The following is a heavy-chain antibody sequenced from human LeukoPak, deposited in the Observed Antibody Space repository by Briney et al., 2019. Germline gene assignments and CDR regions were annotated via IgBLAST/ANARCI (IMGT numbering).Heavy chain of an antibody. D-gene: IGHD2-21*02. CDR3: AKDEVTSGGGLAS. Sequence: PGGSLRLSCAASGFSVSGTHMSWVRQAPGEGLEWVAAMYTGGTTYYTDAVTGRLTVSRDTSRNILFLHMDSLRAEDTAVYYCAKDEVTSGGGLASWGQGTLVIVSS. V-gene: IGHV3-53*01. CDR1: GFSVSGTH. CDR2: MYTGGTT. J-gene: IGHJ5*02.